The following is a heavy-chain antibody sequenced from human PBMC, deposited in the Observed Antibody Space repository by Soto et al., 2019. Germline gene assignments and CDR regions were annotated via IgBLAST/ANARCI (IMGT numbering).Heavy chain of an antibody. D-gene: IGHD1-26*01. V-gene: IGHV1-46*01. J-gene: IGHJ3*02. Sequence: ASVKVSCKASGYIFSVYHIHWVLQAPGQGLEWMGIITPSGGATNYAQKFQGRVTMTRDTSTSTVYMELSSLRSDDTAVYYCCGSYYDLHAFDIWGQGTMVTVSS. CDR3: CGSYYDLHAFDI. CDR1: GYIFSVYH. CDR2: ITPSGGAT.